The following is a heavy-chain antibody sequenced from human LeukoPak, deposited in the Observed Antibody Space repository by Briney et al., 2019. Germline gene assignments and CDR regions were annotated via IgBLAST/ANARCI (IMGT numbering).Heavy chain of an antibody. CDR1: GFTFSSYA. CDR2: ISGSGGST. D-gene: IGHD3-16*02. Sequence: GGSLRLSCAASGFTFSSYAMSWVRQAPGKGLEWVSAISGSGGSTYYADSVKGRFTISRDNSKNTLYLQMNSLRAEDTAVYYCARDLGVIVHPSDYWGQGTLVTVSS. J-gene: IGHJ4*02. V-gene: IGHV3-23*01. CDR3: ARDLGVIVHPSDY.